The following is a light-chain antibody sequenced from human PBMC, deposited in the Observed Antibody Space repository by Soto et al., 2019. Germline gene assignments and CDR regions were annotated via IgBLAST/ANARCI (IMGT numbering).Light chain of an antibody. CDR3: QQYGSSPPT. J-gene: IGKJ1*01. CDR1: QSVSRY. Sequence: EIVLTQSPATLSLSPGERATLSCRASQSVSRYLAWYQQKPGQAPRLLIYDASNRATGIPARFSGSGSGTDFTLTISSLEPEDFAVYVCQQYGSSPPTFGQGTKVDVK. V-gene: IGKV3-11*01. CDR2: DAS.